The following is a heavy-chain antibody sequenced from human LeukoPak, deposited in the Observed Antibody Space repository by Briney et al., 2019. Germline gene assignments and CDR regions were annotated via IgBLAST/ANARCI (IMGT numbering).Heavy chain of an antibody. CDR3: ARESCSGGSCSHFDY. V-gene: IGHV3-48*04. D-gene: IGHD2-15*01. CDR2: ISSSSTI. Sequence: PGGSLRLSCAASGFTFSSYSMNWVRQAPGKGLEWVSYISSSSTIYYADSVKGRFTISRDNAKNSLYLQMNSLRAEDTAVYYCARESCSGGSCSHFDYWGQGTLVTVSS. CDR1: GFTFSSYS. J-gene: IGHJ4*02.